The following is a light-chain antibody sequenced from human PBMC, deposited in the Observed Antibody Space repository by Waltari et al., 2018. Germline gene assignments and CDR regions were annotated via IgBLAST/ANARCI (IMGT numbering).Light chain of an antibody. CDR2: EAS. CDR1: QSVGRL. Sequence: EIVLTQSPGTLSLSPGERATLSCRASQSVGRLIVWYQQKPGQAPRLLIYEASSRAPGTPDRFSGSGCGTDFSLTISGLEPEDFAVYYCQSHERLPATFGQGTKVEIK. V-gene: IGKV3D-20*02. CDR3: QSHERLPAT. J-gene: IGKJ1*01.